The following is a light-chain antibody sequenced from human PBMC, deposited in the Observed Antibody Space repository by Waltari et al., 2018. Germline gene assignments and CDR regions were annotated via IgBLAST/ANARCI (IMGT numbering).Light chain of an antibody. Sequence: NFMLTQPHSVSESPGKTVTISCTRSSGSVPSNSVQWYQQRPGSSPTTVIYEDNQRPSGVPDRFSGSIDSSSNSASLTISGLKTEDEADYYCQSYDSSNHAVFGGGTQLTVL. J-gene: IGLJ7*01. V-gene: IGLV6-57*01. CDR1: SGSVPSNS. CDR3: QSYDSSNHAV. CDR2: EDN.